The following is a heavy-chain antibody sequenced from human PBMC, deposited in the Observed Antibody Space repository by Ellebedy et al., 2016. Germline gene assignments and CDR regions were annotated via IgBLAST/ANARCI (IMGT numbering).Heavy chain of an antibody. Sequence: GESLKISXATSGFSFSNYFMTWVRQAPGKGLKWVSGISRTDDSTYYADSVKGRFTISRDDPKSTLYLQMNNLRAEDTAVYYCAKDRDDAGDFVFDSWGQGTLVTVSS. D-gene: IGHD4-17*01. J-gene: IGHJ4*02. CDR3: AKDRDDAGDFVFDS. V-gene: IGHV3-23*01. CDR2: ISRTDDST. CDR1: GFSFSNYF.